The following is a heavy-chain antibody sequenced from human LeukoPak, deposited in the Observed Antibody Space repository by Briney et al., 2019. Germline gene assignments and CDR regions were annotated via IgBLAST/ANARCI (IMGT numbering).Heavy chain of an antibody. V-gene: IGHV4-59*08. CDR3: ARSRDGYNEIDY. CDR1: GXSISSYY. Sequence: PSETLSLTCTVSGXSISSYYWSWIRQPPGKGLEWIGYIYYSGSANYNPSLKSRVTISVDTSKNQFSLKLSSVTAADTAVYYCARSRDGYNEIDYWGQGTLVTVSS. J-gene: IGHJ4*02. CDR2: IYYSGSA. D-gene: IGHD5-24*01.